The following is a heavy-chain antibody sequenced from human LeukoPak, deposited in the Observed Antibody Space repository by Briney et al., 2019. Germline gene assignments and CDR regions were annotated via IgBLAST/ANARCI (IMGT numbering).Heavy chain of an antibody. D-gene: IGHD2-8*01. J-gene: IGHJ3*01. V-gene: IGHV3-23*01. Sequence: PGGSLRLSCAASGFTFSGYFMSWVRQAPGKGLEWVSAISASGANTNYADSVRGRFTISRDNSKKQVYLQMNSLRVEDTAIYYCAKGKVNHNGAFDVWGQGTRVTASS. CDR3: AKGKVNHNGAFDV. CDR1: GFTFSGYF. CDR2: ISASGANT.